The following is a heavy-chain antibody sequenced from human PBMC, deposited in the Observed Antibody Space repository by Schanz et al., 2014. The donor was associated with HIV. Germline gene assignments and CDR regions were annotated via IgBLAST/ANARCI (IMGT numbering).Heavy chain of an antibody. V-gene: IGHV3-23*04. CDR1: GFTFRSYG. J-gene: IGHJ4*02. CDR2: IRDSDGVA. D-gene: IGHD2-21*01. Sequence: VQLVESGGGVVQPGRSLRLSCAVSGFTFRSYGMHWVRQAPGKGLEWVSAIRDSDGVATYADSVQGRFTISKDNSRNTLYLQLSSLRLEDTATYYCTREGNYYGGSVPGHWGQGALVSVSS. CDR3: TREGNYYGGSVPGH.